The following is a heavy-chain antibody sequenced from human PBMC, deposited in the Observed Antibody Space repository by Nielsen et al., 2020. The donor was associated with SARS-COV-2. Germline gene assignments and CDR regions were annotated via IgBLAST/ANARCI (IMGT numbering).Heavy chain of an antibody. CDR2: IIPIFGTA. J-gene: IGHJ6*02. D-gene: IGHD2-15*01. CDR1: GGTFSSYA. CDR3: AVEGYCSGGSCYIWYYGMDV. V-gene: IGHV1-69*06. Sequence: SVKASCKASGGTFSSYAISWVRQAPGQGLEWMGGIIPIFGTANYAQKFQGRVTITADKSTSTAYMELSSLRSEDTAVYYCAVEGYCSGGSCYIWYYGMDVWGQGTTVTVSS.